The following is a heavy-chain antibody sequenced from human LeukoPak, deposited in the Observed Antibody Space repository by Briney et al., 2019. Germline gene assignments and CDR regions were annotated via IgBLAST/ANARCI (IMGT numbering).Heavy chain of an antibody. J-gene: IGHJ3*02. D-gene: IGHD3-3*01. CDR3: ARDAYYDFWSGYYIVAFDI. CDR1: GGSINSGDYY. CDR2: IYTSGTS. Sequence: SETLSLTCTVSGGSINSGDYYWSWIRQPAGKGLEWIGRIYTSGTSNYNPSLKSRVTMSVDTSKNQFSLKLSSVTAADTAVYYCARDAYYDFWSGYYIVAFDIWGQGTMVTVSS. V-gene: IGHV4-61*02.